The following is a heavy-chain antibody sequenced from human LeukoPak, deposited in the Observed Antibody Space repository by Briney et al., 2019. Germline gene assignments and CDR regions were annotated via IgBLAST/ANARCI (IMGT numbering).Heavy chain of an antibody. D-gene: IGHD5-12*01. CDR3: ARRVAATNYLGMDV. CDR2: ITDNGGAT. Sequence: GGSLRLSCAASGLTFSDYAMHWVRQAPGKGLEYASAITDNGGATYYAGSVKGRFTISRDDSKNTLYLQMDSLRAEDMGVYYCARRVAATNYLGMDVWGQGTTVTVSS. CDR1: GLTFSDYA. J-gene: IGHJ6*02. V-gene: IGHV3-64*02.